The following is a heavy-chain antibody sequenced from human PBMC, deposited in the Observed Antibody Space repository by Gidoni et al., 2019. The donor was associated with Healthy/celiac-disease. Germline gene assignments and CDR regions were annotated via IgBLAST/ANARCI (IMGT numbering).Heavy chain of an antibody. V-gene: IGHV3-48*04. CDR3: AREGQQLVSGIAVAVYFDY. D-gene: IGHD6-19*01. J-gene: IGHJ4*02. CDR1: GFTFSSYS. CDR2: ISSSSSTI. Sequence: EVQLVESGGGLVQPGGSLRLSCAASGFTFSSYSMNWVRQAPGKRLEWVSYISSSSSTIYYADSVKGRFTISRDNAKNSLYLQMNSLRAEDTAVYYCAREGQQLVSGIAVAVYFDYWGQGTLVTVSS.